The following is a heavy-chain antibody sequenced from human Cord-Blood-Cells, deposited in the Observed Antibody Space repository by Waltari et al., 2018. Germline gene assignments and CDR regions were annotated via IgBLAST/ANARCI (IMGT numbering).Heavy chain of an antibody. CDR1: GYTFTGYY. J-gene: IGHJ6*02. CDR3: ARDREDILTGYYSVDYYGMDV. D-gene: IGHD3-9*01. Sequence: QVQLVQSGAEVKKPGASVKVSCKASGYTFTGYYMHWVRQAPGQGLEWMGWINPNRGGTNYAQKFQGWVTMTRDTSISTAYMELSRLRSDDTAVYYCARDREDILTGYYSVDYYGMDVWGQGTTVTVSS. CDR2: INPNRGGT. V-gene: IGHV1-2*04.